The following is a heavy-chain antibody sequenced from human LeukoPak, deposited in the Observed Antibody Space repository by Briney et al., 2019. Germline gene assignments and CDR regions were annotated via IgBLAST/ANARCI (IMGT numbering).Heavy chain of an antibody. Sequence: GGSLRLSCAATGLSVSSNFMSWVRQAPGKGLEWVSAISGSGGSTYYADSVKGRFTISRDDSKNTLYLQMNSLRAEDTAVYYCAKAPGRSGYFPHYYYYMDVWGKGTTVTVSS. J-gene: IGHJ6*03. D-gene: IGHD3-3*01. CDR3: AKAPGRSGYFPHYYYYMDV. CDR1: GLSVSSNF. CDR2: ISGSGGST. V-gene: IGHV3-23*01.